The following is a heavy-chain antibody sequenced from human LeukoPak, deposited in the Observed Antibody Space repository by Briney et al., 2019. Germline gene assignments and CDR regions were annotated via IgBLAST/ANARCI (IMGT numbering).Heavy chain of an antibody. CDR2: ISGSGGST. Sequence: PGGSLRFSCAASGFTFSSYAMSWVRQAPGKGLEWVSAISGSGGSTYYADSVKGRFTISRDNSKNTLYLQMNSLRAEDTAVYYCAKSLDSSIAAAGYFDYWGQGTLVTVSS. D-gene: IGHD6-13*01. CDR1: GFTFSSYA. CDR3: AKSLDSSIAAAGYFDY. V-gene: IGHV3-23*01. J-gene: IGHJ4*02.